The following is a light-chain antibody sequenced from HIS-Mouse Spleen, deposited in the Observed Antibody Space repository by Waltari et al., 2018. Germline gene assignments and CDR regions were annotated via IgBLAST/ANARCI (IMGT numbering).Light chain of an antibody. Sequence: SYELTQPPSVSVSPGQTASITRPGTQLGENHACWYQQKPGQSPVLVIYQDSKRPSGIPERFSGSNSGNTATLTISGTQAMDEADYYCQAWDSSTVVFGGGTKLTVL. J-gene: IGLJ2*01. V-gene: IGLV3-1*01. CDR1: QLGENH. CDR2: QDS. CDR3: QAWDSSTVV.